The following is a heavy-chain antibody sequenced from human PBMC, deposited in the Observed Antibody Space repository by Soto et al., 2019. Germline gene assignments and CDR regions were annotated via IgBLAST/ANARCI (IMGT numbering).Heavy chain of an antibody. J-gene: IGHJ6*02. D-gene: IGHD3-16*01. CDR3: ARHVPPLFFDYVWGSPLRSDYYYGMDV. CDR2: IDPSDSYT. V-gene: IGHV5-10-1*01. Sequence: GESLKISCKGSGYSFTSYWISWVRQMPGKGLEWMGRIDPSDSYTNYSPSFQGHVTISADKSISTAYLQWSSLKASDTAMYYCARHVPPLFFDYVWGSPLRSDYYYGMDVWGQGTTVTVSS. CDR1: GYSFTSYW.